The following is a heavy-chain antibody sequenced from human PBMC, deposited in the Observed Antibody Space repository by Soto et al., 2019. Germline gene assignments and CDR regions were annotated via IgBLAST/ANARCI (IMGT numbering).Heavy chain of an antibody. V-gene: IGHV2-26*01. CDR2: IFSNDEK. Sequence: KSGPTLVNPTETLTLTCTVSGFSLGNARMGVSWIRQPPGKALEWLAHIFSNDEKSYSTSLKSRLTISKDTSKSQVVLTMTNMDPVDTATYYCARTQPNYDFWSGYSPVPFDYWGQGTLVTVSS. CDR1: GFSLGNARMG. D-gene: IGHD3-3*01. CDR3: ARTQPNYDFWSGYSPVPFDY. J-gene: IGHJ4*02.